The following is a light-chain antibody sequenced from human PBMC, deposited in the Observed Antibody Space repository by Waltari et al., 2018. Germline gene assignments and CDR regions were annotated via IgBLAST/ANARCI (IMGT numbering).Light chain of an antibody. Sequence: QSVLTQPPSVSGAPGQGVPISCTGSSSNIGAAYDVHWYQQLPGTAPKLLIHGNKNRPSVVTDRFSCSKACTSASLAIAGLQAEEEDDYFCQSYDSSLSDSYVFGTGTKVTVL. CDR2: GNK. CDR3: QSYDSSLSDSYV. J-gene: IGLJ1*01. CDR1: SSNIGAAYD. V-gene: IGLV1-40*01.